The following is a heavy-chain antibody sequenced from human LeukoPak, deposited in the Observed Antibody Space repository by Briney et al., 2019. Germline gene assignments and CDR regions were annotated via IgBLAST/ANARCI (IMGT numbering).Heavy chain of an antibody. D-gene: IGHD1-1*01. V-gene: IGHV3-21*01. J-gene: IGHJ4*02. CDR1: GFTFNTYS. Sequence: PGGSLRLSFAASGFTFNTYSMKWVRQAPGKGLEWVSSISSSSSYINYADSVKGRFTISRDNAKNSVYLQMNSLRAEDTAVYYCAREGAGRRFDYWGQGTLVTVSS. CDR2: ISSSSSYI. CDR3: AREGAGRRFDY.